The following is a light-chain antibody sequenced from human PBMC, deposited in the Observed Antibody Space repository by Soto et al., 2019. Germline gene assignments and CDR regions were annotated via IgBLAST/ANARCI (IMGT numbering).Light chain of an antibody. J-gene: IGKJ5*01. CDR1: QSISSY. CDR3: QQRSNWPIT. CDR2: DAS. V-gene: IGKV3-11*01. Sequence: ILLTQSPATLCLSPGERRTLSCRASQSISSYLAWYQQKTGKAPRILIYDASNRDTGIPARFSGMWSGTDCTLTISSLETEDFEVYYGQQRSNWPITFGQGTRLDI.